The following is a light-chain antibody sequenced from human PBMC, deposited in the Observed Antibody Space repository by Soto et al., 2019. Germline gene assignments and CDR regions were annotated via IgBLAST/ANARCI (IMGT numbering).Light chain of an antibody. CDR3: QQTFSLPRS. J-gene: IGKJ1*01. Sequence: DTQMTQSPSSLSASVGDRVTISCLASQNVMSYLNWYQQKPGKAPKLLIYEVSTLESGVPSRFSGSGYGADFTLSISSLEPEDFATYYCQQTFSLPRSFGQGTKVDI. V-gene: IGKV1-39*01. CDR1: QNVMSY. CDR2: EVS.